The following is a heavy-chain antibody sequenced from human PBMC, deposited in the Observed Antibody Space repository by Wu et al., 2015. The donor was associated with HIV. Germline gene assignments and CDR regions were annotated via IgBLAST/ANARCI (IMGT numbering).Heavy chain of an antibody. V-gene: IGHV1-8*01. CDR2: MNSNNGKT. J-gene: IGHJ6*02. Sequence: QVQLVQSGAEVKKPGASMKVSCQASGYTITTYDFNWVRQAPGQGLEWMGWMNSNNGKTGYGQKFQGRVAMTRNISTRTAYMELSGLKSEDTAVYYCATSYYGSGSYPTFYYYYAMDVWGQGTTVTVSS. D-gene: IGHD3-10*01. CDR1: GYTITTYD. CDR3: ATSYYGSGSYPTFYYYYAMDV.